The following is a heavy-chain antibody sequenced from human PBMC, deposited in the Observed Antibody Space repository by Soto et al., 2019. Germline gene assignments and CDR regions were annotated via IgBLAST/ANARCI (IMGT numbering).Heavy chain of an antibody. CDR1: GGSISSRSYY. J-gene: IGHJ6*02. Sequence: SETLSLTCTVSGGSISSRSYYWGWIRQSPGKGLEWIGNIYYSGSTYYNSSLKSRVTISVDTSKNQFSMKLNSVTAADTAVYYCARQSGGSGYYYYGIDVWGQGTTATVSS. CDR3: ARQSGGSGYYYYGIDV. CDR2: IYYSGST. V-gene: IGHV4-39*01. D-gene: IGHD2-15*01.